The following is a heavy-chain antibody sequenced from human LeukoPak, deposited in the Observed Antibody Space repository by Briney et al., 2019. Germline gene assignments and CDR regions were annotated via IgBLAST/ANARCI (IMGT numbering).Heavy chain of an antibody. J-gene: IGHJ6*02. CDR3: VRDAVAGPYYYYGMDV. Sequence: PSETLSLTCTVSGGSISSGSYYWSWIRQPAGKGLEWIGRIYTSGSTNYNPSLKSRVTISVDTSKNQFSLKLSSVTAADTAVYYCVRDAVAGPYYYYGMDVWGQGTTVTVSS. D-gene: IGHD6-19*01. V-gene: IGHV4-61*02. CDR1: GGSISSGSYY. CDR2: IYTSGST.